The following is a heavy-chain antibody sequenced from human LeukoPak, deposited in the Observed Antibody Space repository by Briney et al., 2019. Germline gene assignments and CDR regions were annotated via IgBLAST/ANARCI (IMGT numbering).Heavy chain of an antibody. CDR1: GGSISSGSYY. D-gene: IGHD2-2*01. Sequence: PSETLSLTCTVSGGSISSGSYYWSWIRQPAGKGLEWIGRIYTSGSTNYNPSLKSRVTISVDTSKNQFSLKLSSVTAADTAVYYCARGFRKYCSSTSCYYFDYWGQGTLVTVSS. V-gene: IGHV4-61*02. J-gene: IGHJ4*02. CDR2: IYTSGST. CDR3: ARGFRKYCSSTSCYYFDY.